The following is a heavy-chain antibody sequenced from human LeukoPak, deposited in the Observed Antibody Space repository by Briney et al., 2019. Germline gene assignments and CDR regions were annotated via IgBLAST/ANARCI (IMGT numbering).Heavy chain of an antibody. CDR2: IKQDGSER. CDR1: GFTFNTFW. V-gene: IGHV3-7*03. D-gene: IGHD6-13*01. CDR3: ARGASSSH. J-gene: IGHJ4*02. Sequence: GGSLRLSCDASGFTFNTFWMTWGRQVPGKGLEWVANIKQDGSERNYVDSVKGRFTISRDNAKNSLYLQMNSLRAEDTAVYYCARGASSSHWGQGTLVTVSS.